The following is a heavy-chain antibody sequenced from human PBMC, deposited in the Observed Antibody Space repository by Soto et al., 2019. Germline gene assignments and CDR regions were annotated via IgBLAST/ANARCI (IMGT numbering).Heavy chain of an antibody. CDR2: IYYSGST. Sequence: PSETLSLTCTVSGGSISSGDYYWSWIRQPPGKGLEWIGYIYYSGSTYYNPSLKSRVTISVDTSKNQFSLKLSSVTAADTAVYYCARGLWYGRGYYYYGMDVWGQGTTVTVSS. D-gene: IGHD2-21*01. CDR1: GGSISSGDYY. V-gene: IGHV4-30-4*01. J-gene: IGHJ6*02. CDR3: ARGLWYGRGYYYYGMDV.